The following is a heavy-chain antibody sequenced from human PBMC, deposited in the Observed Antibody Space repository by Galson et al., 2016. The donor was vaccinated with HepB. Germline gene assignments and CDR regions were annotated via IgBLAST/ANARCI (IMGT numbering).Heavy chain of an antibody. V-gene: IGHV3-74*01. D-gene: IGHD6-19*01. CDR1: GFTFSTYW. CDR3: AREGGFRDSGWYEGNDY. J-gene: IGHJ4*02. CDR2: ISRDGSGT. Sequence: SLRLSCAASGFTFSTYWMHWVRQAPGKGLVWVSRISRDGSGTNYADSVEGRFIISRDNAKNTLYLQINSLRAEDTAVYYCAREGGFRDSGWYEGNDYWGQGTLVTVSS.